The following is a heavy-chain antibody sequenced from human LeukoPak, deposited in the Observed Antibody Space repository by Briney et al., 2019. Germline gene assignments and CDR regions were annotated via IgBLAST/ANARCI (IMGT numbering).Heavy chain of an antibody. J-gene: IGHJ4*02. CDR1: GFTVSSNY. V-gene: IGHV3-53*01. D-gene: IGHD4-17*01. CDR2: IYSGGST. Sequence: PGGSLRLSCAASGFTVSSNYMSWVRQAPGKGLEWVSVIYSGGSTYYADSVKGRFTISRHNSKNTLYLQMNSLRAEDTAVYYCARFTTWVTKGGFDYWGQGTLVTVSS. CDR3: ARFTTWVTKGGFDY.